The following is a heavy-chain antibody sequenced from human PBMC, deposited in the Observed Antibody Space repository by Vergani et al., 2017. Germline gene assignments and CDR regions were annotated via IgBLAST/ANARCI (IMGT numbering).Heavy chain of an antibody. CDR1: GYTFTSYA. D-gene: IGHD3-9*01. J-gene: IGHJ5*02. Sequence: QVQLVQSGSELKKPGASVKVSCKASGYTFTSYAMNWVRQAPGQGLGWLGWINTNTGNPTYAQGFTGRFVFSLDNSVSTAYLQISSLKAEDTAVDYCARAGEFDWPILRYWFDPWDQGTLVTVSS. CDR2: INTNTGNP. V-gene: IGHV7-4-1*02. CDR3: ARAGEFDWPILRYWFDP.